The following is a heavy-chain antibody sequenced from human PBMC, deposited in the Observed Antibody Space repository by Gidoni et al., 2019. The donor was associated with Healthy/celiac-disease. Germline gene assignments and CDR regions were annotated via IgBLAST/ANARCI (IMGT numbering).Heavy chain of an antibody. CDR1: GGSISSSSYY. Sequence: QLQLQESGPGLVTPSETLSLTCPVSGGSISSSSYYWGWIRQPPGKGLEWIGSIYYSGSTYYNPALKSRVTISVDTSKNQFSLKLSSVTAADTAVYYCARFAPIYYYDSRGYLGFDYWGQGTLVTVSS. CDR2: IYYSGST. V-gene: IGHV4-39*01. CDR3: ARFAPIYYYDSRGYLGFDY. J-gene: IGHJ4*02. D-gene: IGHD3-22*01.